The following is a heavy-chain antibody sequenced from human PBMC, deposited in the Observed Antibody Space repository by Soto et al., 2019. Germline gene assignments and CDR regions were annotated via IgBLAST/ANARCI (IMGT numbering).Heavy chain of an antibody. J-gene: IGHJ6*03. CDR2: IYYSGST. D-gene: IGHD6-6*01. Sequence: QVQLQESGPGLVKPSETLSLTCTVSGGSISSYYWSWIRQPPGKGLEWIGYIYYSGSTNYSPSLKSRVTISVDTSKTQFSLKLSSVSAADTAVYYCARVSSSFATGGYYYYSYYMDVWGKGTTVTVSS. CDR3: ARVSSSFATGGYYYYSYYMDV. V-gene: IGHV4-59*01. CDR1: GGSISSYY.